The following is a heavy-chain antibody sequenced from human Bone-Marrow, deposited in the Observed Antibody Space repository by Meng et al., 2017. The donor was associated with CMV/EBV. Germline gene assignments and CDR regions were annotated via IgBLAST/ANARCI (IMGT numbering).Heavy chain of an antibody. CDR2: ISYDGSNK. J-gene: IGHJ4*02. V-gene: IGHV3-30*04. D-gene: IGHD2-15*01. CDR1: GFTFSSYA. Sequence: GESLKLSCAASGFTFSSYAMHWVRQAPGKGLEWVAVISYDGSNKYYADSGKGRFTISRDNSKNTLYLQMNSVRAEDTAVYDCARTRKGSCSSPSYYLDYWGQGTLVTVSS. CDR3: ARTRKGSCSSPSYYLDY.